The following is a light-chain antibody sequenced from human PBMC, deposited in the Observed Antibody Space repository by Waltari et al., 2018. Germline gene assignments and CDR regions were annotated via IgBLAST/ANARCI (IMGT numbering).Light chain of an antibody. CDR3: HSSDTSGADV. J-gene: IGLJ1*01. V-gene: IGLV3-25*03. Sequence: SYALTQPSSVSVSPGQTATITCPGDALPNQFAYWYQKKPGQAPVLIIYKDSRRASGIPERFSGSTSGTTVTLTIIGVQEEDEADYYCHSSDTSGADVFGPGTKVIVL. CDR2: KDS. CDR1: ALPNQF.